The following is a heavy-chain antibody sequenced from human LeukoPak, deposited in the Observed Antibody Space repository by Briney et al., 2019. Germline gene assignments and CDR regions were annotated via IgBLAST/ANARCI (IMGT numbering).Heavy chain of an antibody. CDR3: ARSEVATANGAFDI. CDR1: GYTFTSYY. J-gene: IGHJ3*02. CDR2: INPSDGGT. D-gene: IGHD5-18*01. Sequence: ASVKVSCKASGYTFTSYYMHWVRQAPGQGLEWLGIINPSDGGTSYAQKFQGRVTMTRDTSTSTVYMELSGLRSEDTAVYYCARSEVATANGAFDIWGQGTMVTVSS. V-gene: IGHV1-46*01.